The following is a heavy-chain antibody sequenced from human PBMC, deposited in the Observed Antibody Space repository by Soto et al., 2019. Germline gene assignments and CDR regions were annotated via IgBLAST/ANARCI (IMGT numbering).Heavy chain of an antibody. CDR2: INSEGSST. Sequence: PGGSLRLSCAVSGSTFSNDWMHWVRQVPGKGLVWVSHINSEGSSTNYADFVEGRFTIARDNAKNTVYLQMNSLRAEDTAVYHCARDRSYSLDVWGQGTTVTVSS. J-gene: IGHJ6*02. CDR1: GSTFSNDW. V-gene: IGHV3-74*01. CDR3: ARDRSYSLDV.